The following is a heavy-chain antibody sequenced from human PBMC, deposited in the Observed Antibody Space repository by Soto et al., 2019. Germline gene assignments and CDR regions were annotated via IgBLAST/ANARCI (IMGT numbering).Heavy chain of an antibody. Sequence: GASVKVSCKASGGTFSSYAISWVRQAPGQGLEWMGGIIPIFGTANYAQKFQGRVTITADESTSTAYMELSSLRSEDTAVYYCAREGAVAGPTDFDYWGQGTLVTVSS. V-gene: IGHV1-69*13. CDR1: GGTFSSYA. CDR3: AREGAVAGPTDFDY. CDR2: IIPIFGTA. D-gene: IGHD6-19*01. J-gene: IGHJ4*02.